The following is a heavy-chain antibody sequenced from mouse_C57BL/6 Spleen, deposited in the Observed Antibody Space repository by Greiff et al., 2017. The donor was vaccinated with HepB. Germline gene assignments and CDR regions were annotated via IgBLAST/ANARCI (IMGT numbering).Heavy chain of an antibody. Sequence: EVKLVESGGGLVKPGGSLKLSCAASGFTFSDYGMHWVRQAPEKGLEWVAYISSGSSTIYYADTVKGRFTISRDNAKNTLFLQMTSLRSEDTAMYYCARKIYYGNYDYFDYWGQGTTLTVSS. V-gene: IGHV5-17*01. J-gene: IGHJ2*01. CDR2: ISSGSSTI. D-gene: IGHD2-1*01. CDR1: GFTFSDYG. CDR3: ARKIYYGNYDYFDY.